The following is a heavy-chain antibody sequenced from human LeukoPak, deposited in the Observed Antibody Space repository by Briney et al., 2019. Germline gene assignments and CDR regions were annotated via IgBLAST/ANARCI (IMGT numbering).Heavy chain of an antibody. CDR3: ARIRSGYYHDY. J-gene: IGHJ4*02. V-gene: IGHV3-23*01. D-gene: IGHD3-3*01. CDR2: ISSSGGNT. Sequence: GGSLRLSCAASGFTFSNYAMSWARQAPGKGLEWVSTISSSGGNTYYADSVKGRFTISRDNSKNTLYLQMNSLRAEDTAVYYCARIRSGYYHDYWGQGTLVTVSS. CDR1: GFTFSNYA.